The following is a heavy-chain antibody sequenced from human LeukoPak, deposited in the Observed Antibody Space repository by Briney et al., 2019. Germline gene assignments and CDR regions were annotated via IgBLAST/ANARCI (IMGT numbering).Heavy chain of an antibody. Sequence: PSETLSLTCTVSGYSISSGYYWGWIRPPPGKGLEWIGSIYHSGSTYYNPSLKSRVTISVDTSKNQFSLKLSSVTAADTAVYYCARNIVVVPAAYGWFDPWGQGTLVTVSS. J-gene: IGHJ5*02. V-gene: IGHV4-38-2*02. CDR3: ARNIVVVPAAYGWFDP. D-gene: IGHD2-2*01. CDR1: GYSISSGYY. CDR2: IYHSGST.